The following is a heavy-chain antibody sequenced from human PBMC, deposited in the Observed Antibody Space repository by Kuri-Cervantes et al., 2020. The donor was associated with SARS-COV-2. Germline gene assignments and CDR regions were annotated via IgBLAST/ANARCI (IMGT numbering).Heavy chain of an antibody. J-gene: IGHJ6*03. Sequence: GESLKISCAASGFTFSSYGMHWVRQAPGKGLEWVAFIRYDGSNKYYADSVQGRFTISRDNSKNTLYLQMNSLRAEDTAVYYCAKDAGIAAAGTRYYYYYMDVWGKGTTVTVSS. CDR3: AKDAGIAAAGTRYYYYYMDV. D-gene: IGHD6-13*01. CDR2: IRYDGSNK. V-gene: IGHV3-30*02. CDR1: GFTFSSYG.